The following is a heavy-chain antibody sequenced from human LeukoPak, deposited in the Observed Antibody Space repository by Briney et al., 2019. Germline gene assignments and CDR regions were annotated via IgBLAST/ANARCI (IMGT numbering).Heavy chain of an antibody. D-gene: IGHD5-24*01. Sequence: SETLSLTCSVSGGSISNYYYWTWIRQPPGKGLEWIGYVYYTGSTNFNPSLKSRVTMSLDTPRNQFSLKLTSLTAADTAGYYCARGAMATTPFFDYWGQGTLVTVSS. CDR3: ARGAMATTPFFDY. J-gene: IGHJ4*02. CDR2: VYYTGST. V-gene: IGHV4-59*01. CDR1: GGSISNYY.